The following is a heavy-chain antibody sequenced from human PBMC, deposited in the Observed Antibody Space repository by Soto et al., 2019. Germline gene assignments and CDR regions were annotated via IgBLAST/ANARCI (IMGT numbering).Heavy chain of an antibody. J-gene: IGHJ3*01. D-gene: IGHD1-1*01. CDR3: TTGVGYNWNADDPFDV. CDR2: IYPGDSDT. CDR1: GYSFTSYW. Sequence: ESLKISCKGSGYSFTSYWIGWVRQMPGKGLEWMGIIYPGDSDTRYSPSFQGQVTISADKSISTAYLQWSSLKASDTGVYYCTTGVGYNWNADDPFDVWGQGTMVTVSS. V-gene: IGHV5-51*01.